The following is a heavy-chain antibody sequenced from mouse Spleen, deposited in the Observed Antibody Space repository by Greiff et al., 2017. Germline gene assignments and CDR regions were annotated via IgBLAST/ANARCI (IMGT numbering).Heavy chain of an antibody. CDR3: ARGGLRRTPFAY. D-gene: IGHD2-4*01. Sequence: VQLQQSGAELVKPGASVKMSCKASGYTFTSYWITWVKQRPGQGLEWIGDIYPGSGSTNYNEKFKSKATLTVDTSSSTAYMQLSSLTSEDSAVYYCARGGLRRTPFAYWGQGTLVTVSA. CDR1: GYTFTSYW. V-gene: IGHV1-55*01. CDR2: IYPGSGST. J-gene: IGHJ3*01.